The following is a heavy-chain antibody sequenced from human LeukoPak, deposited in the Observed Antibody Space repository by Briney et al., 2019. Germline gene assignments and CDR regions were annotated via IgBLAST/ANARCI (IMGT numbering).Heavy chain of an antibody. CDR3: AKGAAAGPDYYYYGMDV. CDR2: ISWNSGSI. CDR1: GFTFDDYA. Sequence: GGSLRLSCAASGFTFDDYAMHWVRQAPGKGLEWVSGISWNSGSIGYADSVKGRFTISRDNVKNSLYLQMNSLRAEDTALYYCAKGAAAGPDYYYYGMDVWGQGTTVTVSS. D-gene: IGHD6-13*01. J-gene: IGHJ6*02. V-gene: IGHV3-9*01.